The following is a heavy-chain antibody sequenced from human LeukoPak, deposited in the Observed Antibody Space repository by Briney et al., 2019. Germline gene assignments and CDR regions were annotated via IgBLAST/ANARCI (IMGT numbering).Heavy chain of an antibody. CDR1: GFTFSDYY. CDR2: IISKTDGGTT. J-gene: IGHJ3*02. Sequence: PGRSLRLSCAASGFTFSDYYMSWIRQAPGKGLEWVGHIISKTDGGTTDYAAPVKGRFTISRDDSKNTLFLQMNSLTTEDTAVYFCATGLWHYDAFDIWGQGTVVTVSS. D-gene: IGHD3-16*01. CDR3: ATGLWHYDAFDI. V-gene: IGHV3-15*01.